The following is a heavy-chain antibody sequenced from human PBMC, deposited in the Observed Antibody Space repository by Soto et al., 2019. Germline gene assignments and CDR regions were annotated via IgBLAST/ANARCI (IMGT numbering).Heavy chain of an antibody. CDR1: GYTFTSYY. D-gene: IGHD4-17*01. V-gene: IGHV1-46*01. CDR2: INPSGGST. CDR3: ARDLWSDDYGDLGYYYYYMDV. J-gene: IGHJ6*03. Sequence: ASVKVSCKASGYTFTSYYMHWVRQAPGQGLEWMGIINPSGGSTSYAQKFQGRVTMTRDTSTSTVYMELNSLRAEDTAVYYCARDLWSDDYGDLGYYYYYMDVWGKGTTVTVSS.